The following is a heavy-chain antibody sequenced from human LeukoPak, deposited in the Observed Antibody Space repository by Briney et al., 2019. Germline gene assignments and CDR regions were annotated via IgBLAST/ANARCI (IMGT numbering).Heavy chain of an antibody. V-gene: IGHV1-69*01. CDR1: GGTFSSYA. CDR2: IIPIFGTA. Sequence: ASVKVSCKASGGTFSSYAISWVRQAPGQGLEWMGGIIPIFGTANYAQKFQGRVTITADESTSTAYMELSSLRSEDTAVYYCARDRGGDGYNYGPSYYYYGMDVWGQGTTVTVSS. J-gene: IGHJ6*02. CDR3: ARDRGGDGYNYGPSYYYYGMDV. D-gene: IGHD5-24*01.